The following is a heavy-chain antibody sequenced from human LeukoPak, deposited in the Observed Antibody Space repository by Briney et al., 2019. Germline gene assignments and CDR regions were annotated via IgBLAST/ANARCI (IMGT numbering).Heavy chain of an antibody. CDR2: IKSKTDGGTT. D-gene: IGHD3-10*01. CDR3: TTEDLRVRGVFYYYYGMDV. Sequence: GGSLRLSCAASRFTFSNYAMSWVRQAPGKGLEWVGRIKSKTDGGTTDYAAPVKGRFTISRDDSKNTLYLQMNSLKTEDTAVYYCTTEDLRVRGVFYYYYGMDVWGQGTTVTVSS. CDR1: RFTFSNYA. V-gene: IGHV3-15*01. J-gene: IGHJ6*02.